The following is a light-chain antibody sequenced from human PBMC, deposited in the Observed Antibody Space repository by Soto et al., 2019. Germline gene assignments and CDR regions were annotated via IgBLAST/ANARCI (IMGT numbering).Light chain of an antibody. CDR2: LGS. CDR1: QSLLHSNGYNY. Sequence: DIVMTQSPLSLPVTPGETASISCRSSQSLLHSNGYNYLDWYLAKTGQSPQLLIYLGSPRASGVPHRFSGSRPDTDFTLKISRLQAADVGLYYSLPDLQTPPNIGQGTQLEIK. V-gene: IGKV2-28*01. CDR3: LPDLQTPPN. J-gene: IGKJ2*01.